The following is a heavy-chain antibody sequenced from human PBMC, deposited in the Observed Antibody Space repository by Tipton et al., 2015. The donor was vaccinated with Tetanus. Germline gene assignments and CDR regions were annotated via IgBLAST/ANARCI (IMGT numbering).Heavy chain of an antibody. J-gene: IGHJ4*02. CDR2: ISSDGGIK. V-gene: IGHV3-30-3*01. CDR1: GGSISSDN. CDR3: AAALVEPINSPIDY. Sequence: SLRLSCTVSGGSISSDNFHWGWVRQTPGKGLEWLAVISSDGGIKYYADSVKGRFTISRDNPQNTLFLQMNSLRAEGTAVYYCAAALVEPINSPIDYWGQGTLVTVSS. D-gene: IGHD2/OR15-2a*01.